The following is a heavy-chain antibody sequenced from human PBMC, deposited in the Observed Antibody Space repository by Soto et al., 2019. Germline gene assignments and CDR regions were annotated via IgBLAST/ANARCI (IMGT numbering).Heavy chain of an antibody. CDR3: ARGPGYCSSTSCYAPNDYYYYYYMDV. D-gene: IGHD2-2*03. CDR2: ISAYNGNT. CDR1: GYTFTSYG. V-gene: IGHV1-18*01. Sequence: ASVKVSCKASGYTFTSYGISWVRQAPGQGLEWMGWISAYNGNTNYAQKFQGRVTMTRNTSISTAYMELSSLRSEDTAVYYCARGPGYCSSTSCYAPNDYYYYYYMDVWGKGTTVTVSS. J-gene: IGHJ6*03.